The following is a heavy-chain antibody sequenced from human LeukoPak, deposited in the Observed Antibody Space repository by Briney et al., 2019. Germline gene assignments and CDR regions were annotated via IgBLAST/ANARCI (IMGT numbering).Heavy chain of an antibody. D-gene: IGHD3-3*01. CDR3: ARVRLRFLGDAFGI. V-gene: IGHV3-30*03. CDR1: GFTFSSYG. J-gene: IGHJ3*02. CDR2: ISYDGSNK. Sequence: PGRSLRLSCAASGFTFSSYGMHWVRQAPGKGLEWVAVISYDGSNKYYADSVKGRFTISRDNSKNTLYLQMNSLRAEDTAVYYCARVRLRFLGDAFGIWGQGTMVTVSS.